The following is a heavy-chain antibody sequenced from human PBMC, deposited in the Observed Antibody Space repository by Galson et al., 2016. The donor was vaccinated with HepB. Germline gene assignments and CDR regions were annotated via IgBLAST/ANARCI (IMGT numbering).Heavy chain of an antibody. V-gene: IGHV4-30-2*01. CDR3: ASALDYGGHYFDS. Sequence: PSLRSRVTISLDTSRNQFSLRLTSVTAADTAVYYCASALDYGGHYFDSWGQGTLVTVSS. D-gene: IGHD4-23*01. J-gene: IGHJ4*02.